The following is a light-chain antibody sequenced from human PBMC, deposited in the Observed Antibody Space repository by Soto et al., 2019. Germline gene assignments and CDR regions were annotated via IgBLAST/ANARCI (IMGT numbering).Light chain of an antibody. J-gene: IGKJ2*01. CDR3: QHYNNWPPYT. Sequence: EIVMTQSPATLSVSPGERATLSCRASLSVGSALAWYQHKPGQAPRLLIYGASTRATGIPARFSGSGSGTEFTLTISSLQSEDFAVYYCQHYNNWPPYTFGQGTKLEIK. V-gene: IGKV3-15*01. CDR1: LSVGSA. CDR2: GAS.